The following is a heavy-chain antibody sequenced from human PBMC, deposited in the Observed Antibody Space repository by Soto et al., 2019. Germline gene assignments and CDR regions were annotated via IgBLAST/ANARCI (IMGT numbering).Heavy chain of an antibody. J-gene: IGHJ4*02. D-gene: IGHD6-19*01. V-gene: IGHV1-69*13. Sequence: ASVKVSCKASGGTFSSYAISWVRQAPGQGLEWMGGIIPIFGTANYAQKFQGRVTVTADESTSTAYMELSSLRSEDTAVYYCARGGDRSGWHVSCFECWGQGTLVTVAS. CDR1: GGTFSSYA. CDR3: ARGGDRSGWHVSCFEC. CDR2: IIPIFGTA.